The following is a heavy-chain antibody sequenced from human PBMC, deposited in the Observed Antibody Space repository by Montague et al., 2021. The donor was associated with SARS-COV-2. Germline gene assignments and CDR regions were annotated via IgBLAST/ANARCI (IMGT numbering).Heavy chain of an antibody. CDR3: ARARITLIVVVNAFDI. D-gene: IGHD3-22*01. J-gene: IGHJ4*02. V-gene: IGHV4-31*03. Sequence: TLSLTCTVSGGSISSGGYYWSWIRQHPGKGPEWIGYIYYSGSTYYNPSLKRRVTLSVDTSKNQFSLKLSSVPAAETAVYYCARARITLIVVVNAFDIWGQGTLVPVPS. CDR1: GGSISSGGYY. CDR2: IYYSGST.